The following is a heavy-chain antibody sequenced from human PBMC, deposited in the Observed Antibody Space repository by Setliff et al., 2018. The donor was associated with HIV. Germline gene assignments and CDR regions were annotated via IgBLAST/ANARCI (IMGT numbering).Heavy chain of an antibody. Sequence: PSETLSLTCTVSGGSISSSSYYWGWIRQPPGKGLEWIGSIYYSGSTYYNPSLKSRVTIAVDTAKNQFSLKLSSVTAEDTAVYYCARVSCSSWYSIPRYYYYAMDVWGNGTTVTVSS. CDR2: IYYSGST. CDR3: ARVSCSSWYSIPRYYYYAMDV. D-gene: IGHD6-13*01. CDR1: GGSISSSSYY. J-gene: IGHJ6*04. V-gene: IGHV4-39*01.